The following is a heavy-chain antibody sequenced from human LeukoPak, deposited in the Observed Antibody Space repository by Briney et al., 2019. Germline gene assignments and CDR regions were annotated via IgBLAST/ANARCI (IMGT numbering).Heavy chain of an antibody. CDR1: GFTFSTYR. CDR3: ARDKDVYFDY. J-gene: IGHJ4*02. V-gene: IGHV3-21*01. CDR2: ISSSSYI. Sequence: GSLRLSCVGTGFTFSTYRMNWVRQAPGKGLEWVSSISSSSYIYYADSVKGRITISRDNAKNSLYLQMNSLRVEDTAVYYCARDKDVYFDYWGQGTLVTVSS.